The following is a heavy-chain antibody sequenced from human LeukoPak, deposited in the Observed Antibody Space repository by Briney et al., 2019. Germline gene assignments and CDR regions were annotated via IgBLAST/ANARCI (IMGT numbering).Heavy chain of an antibody. J-gene: IGHJ4*02. Sequence: GESLKISCKGSGYSFTSYWIGWVRQMPGKGLEWMGIIYPGDSDTRYSPSFQGQVTISADKSIGTAYLQWSSLKASDTAMYYCARSESIFGVSTPISDYWGQGTLVTVSS. CDR2: IYPGDSDT. CDR3: ARSESIFGVSTPISDY. CDR1: GYSFTSYW. D-gene: IGHD3-3*01. V-gene: IGHV5-51*01.